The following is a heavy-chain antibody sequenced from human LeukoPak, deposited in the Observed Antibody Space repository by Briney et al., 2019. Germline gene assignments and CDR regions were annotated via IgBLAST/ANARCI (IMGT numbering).Heavy chain of an antibody. J-gene: IGHJ4*02. Sequence: PSQTLSLTCTVSGGSISSGSYYWGWIRQPPGKGLEWIGSIYYSGSTYYNPSLKSRVTISVDTSKNQFSLKLSSVTAADTAVYYCARQGLYDFWSGYYPYYFDYWGQGTLVTDSS. V-gene: IGHV4-39*01. CDR1: GGSISSGSYY. D-gene: IGHD3-3*01. CDR2: IYYSGST. CDR3: ARQGLYDFWSGYYPYYFDY.